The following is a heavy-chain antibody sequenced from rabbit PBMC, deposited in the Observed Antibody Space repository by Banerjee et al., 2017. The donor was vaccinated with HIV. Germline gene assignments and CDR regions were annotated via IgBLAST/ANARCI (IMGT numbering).Heavy chain of an antibody. J-gene: IGHJ6*01. CDR2: IYTGDGST. CDR1: GFTISSSYW. V-gene: IGHV1S40*01. D-gene: IGHD7-1*01. CDR3: ARSSSSGYSYGMTL. Sequence: QSLEESGGDLVKPGASLTLTCTASGFTISSSYWMCWVRQAPGKGLEWIACIYTGDGSTYYASWAKGRFTISKTSSTTVTLQMTSLTAADTATYFCARSSSSGYSYGMTLWGPGTLVTVS.